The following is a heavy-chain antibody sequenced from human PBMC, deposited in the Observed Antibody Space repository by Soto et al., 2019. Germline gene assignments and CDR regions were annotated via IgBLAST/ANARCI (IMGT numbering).Heavy chain of an antibody. J-gene: IGHJ5*02. CDR1: GGSVSSNY. D-gene: IGHD3-10*02. CDR3: ARMLWSGPFDH. CDR2: ISQSGST. V-gene: IGHV4-59*02. Sequence: QVQLQESGPGLVKPSETLSLTCTVSGGSVSSNYWSWIRQPPGKGLNYIGHISQSGSTYYNPSLKSRVTISIDTSKNQFSLRLSSATAADTAIYYCARMLWSGPFDHWGQGTLVTVSS.